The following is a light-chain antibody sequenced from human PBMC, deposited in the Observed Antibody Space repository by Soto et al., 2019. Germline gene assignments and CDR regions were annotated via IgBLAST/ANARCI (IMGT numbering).Light chain of an antibody. V-gene: IGLV2-23*01. J-gene: IGLJ1*01. CDR2: EGS. CDR3: CSYAGSSTDV. Sequence: QSALTQPASVSGSPGQSITICCTGTSSDVGSYNLVSWYQQHPGKAPKLMIYEGSKRPSGVSNRFSGSKSGNTASLTISGLQAEDEADYYCCSYAGSSTDVFGNGTKLTVL. CDR1: SSDVGSYNL.